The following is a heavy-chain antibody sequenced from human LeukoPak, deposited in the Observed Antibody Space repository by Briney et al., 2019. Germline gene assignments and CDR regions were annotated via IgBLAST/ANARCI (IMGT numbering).Heavy chain of an antibody. D-gene: IGHD3-16*02. CDR3: ARLSTYYDYVWGSYRIFDY. CDR2: IYYSGST. V-gene: IGHV4-39*01. CDR1: GGSISSSSYY. J-gene: IGHJ4*02. Sequence: PSETLSLTCSVSGGSISSSSYYWGWIRQPPGKGLEWIGSIYYSGSTYYNPSLKSRVTISVDTSKNQFSLKLSSVTAADTAVYYCARLSTYYDYVWGSYRIFDYWGQGTLVTVSS.